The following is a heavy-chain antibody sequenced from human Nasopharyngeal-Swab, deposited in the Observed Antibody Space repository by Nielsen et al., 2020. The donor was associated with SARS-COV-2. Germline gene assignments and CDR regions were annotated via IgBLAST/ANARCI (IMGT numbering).Heavy chain of an antibody. CDR1: GGSISSGGYY. V-gene: IGHV4-31*03. CDR3: ARKAAVAGTGALAFDY. J-gene: IGHJ4*02. Sequence: SETLSLTCTVSGGSISSGGYYWSWIRQHPGKGLEWIGYIYYSGSTYYNPSLKSRVTISVDTSKNQFSLKLSSVTAADTAVYYCARKAAVAGTGALAFDYWGQGTLVTVSS. D-gene: IGHD6-19*01. CDR2: IYYSGST.